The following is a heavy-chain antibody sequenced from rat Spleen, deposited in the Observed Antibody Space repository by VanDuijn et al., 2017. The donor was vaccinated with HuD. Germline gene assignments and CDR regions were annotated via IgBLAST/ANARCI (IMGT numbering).Heavy chain of an antibody. CDR3: ARLYSGHDY. J-gene: IGHJ2*01. CDR1: GFTFNNYG. CDR2: ISSGGGGT. V-gene: IGHV5-29*01. D-gene: IGHD1-1*01. Sequence: EVQLVESGGGLVQPGRSLKLSCAASGFTFNNYGMAWVRQAPTKGLEGVAYISSGGGGTYYPDSVQGRFTISRDNTKSTLYPQMDSLKSEDTATYYCARLYSGHDYWGQGVMVTVSS.